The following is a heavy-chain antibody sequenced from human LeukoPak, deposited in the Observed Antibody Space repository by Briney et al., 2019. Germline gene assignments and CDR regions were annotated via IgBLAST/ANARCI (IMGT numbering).Heavy chain of an antibody. CDR3: ARLDLSPPYYFYGMDV. D-gene: IGHD3/OR15-3a*01. CDR2: IYYSGST. Sequence: SETLSLTCTVSGGSISSYYWSWIRQPPGKGLEWIGYIYYSGSTNYNPSLKSRVTISVDTSKNQFPLKLSSVTAADTAVYYCARLDLSPPYYFYGMDVWGQGTTVTVSS. J-gene: IGHJ6*02. CDR1: GGSISSYY. V-gene: IGHV4-59*08.